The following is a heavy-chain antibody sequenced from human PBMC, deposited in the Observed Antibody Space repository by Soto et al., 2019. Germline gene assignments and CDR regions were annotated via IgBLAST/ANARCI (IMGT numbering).Heavy chain of an antibody. J-gene: IGHJ5*02. D-gene: IGHD2-8*01. CDR3: ARFRKEYCTNGVCFTGVWFDP. Sequence: GASVKVSCKASGYTFTSYVISWVRQAPGQGLEWMGWISAYNGNTDYEQKLQGRVTMTTDTSTSTAYMELRSLRSDDTAVYYCARFRKEYCTNGVCFTGVWFDPWGQGTLVTVSS. CDR2: ISAYNGNT. V-gene: IGHV1-18*01. CDR1: GYTFTSYV.